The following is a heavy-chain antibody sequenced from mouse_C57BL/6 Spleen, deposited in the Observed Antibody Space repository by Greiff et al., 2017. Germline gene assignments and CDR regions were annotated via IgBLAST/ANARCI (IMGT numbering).Heavy chain of an antibody. Sequence: QVQLQQSGTELVKPGASVKLSCKASGYTFTSYWMHWVKQRPGQGLEWIGNINPSNGGTNYNEKFKSKATLTVDKSSSTAYMQLSSLISEDSAVYYCARGELRGTWFAYWGQGTLVTVSA. CDR1: GYTFTSYW. D-gene: IGHD1-3*01. CDR2: INPSNGGT. V-gene: IGHV1-53*01. CDR3: ARGELRGTWFAY. J-gene: IGHJ3*01.